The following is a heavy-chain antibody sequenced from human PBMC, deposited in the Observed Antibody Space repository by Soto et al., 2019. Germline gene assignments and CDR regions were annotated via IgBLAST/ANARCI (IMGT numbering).Heavy chain of an antibody. V-gene: IGHV1-69*01. Sequence: QVQLVQSGAEVKKPGSSVKVSCKASGGTFSSYAISWVRQAPGQGREWMGGIIPIFGTANYAQTFQGRVTSTADEPTSTAYMELSSLRSEDTAVYYCASPNGGGYLGYEYFQHWGQGTLVTVSS. J-gene: IGHJ1*01. CDR2: IIPIFGTA. D-gene: IGHD1-26*01. CDR3: ASPNGGGYLGYEYFQH. CDR1: GGTFSSYA.